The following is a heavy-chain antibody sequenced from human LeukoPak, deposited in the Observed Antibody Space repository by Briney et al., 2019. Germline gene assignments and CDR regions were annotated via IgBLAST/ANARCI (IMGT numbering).Heavy chain of an antibody. CDR1: GFTFSSYE. Sequence: GGSLRLSCAASGFTFSSYEMNWVRQAPGKGLEWVPYISSSGSTIYYADSVKGRFTISRDNAKNSLYLQMSSLRAEDAAVYYCARLGWYYDILTGYSYYYYGMDVWGKGATVTVSS. CDR3: ARLGWYYDILTGYSYYYYGMDV. D-gene: IGHD3-9*01. CDR2: ISSSGSTI. V-gene: IGHV3-48*03. J-gene: IGHJ6*04.